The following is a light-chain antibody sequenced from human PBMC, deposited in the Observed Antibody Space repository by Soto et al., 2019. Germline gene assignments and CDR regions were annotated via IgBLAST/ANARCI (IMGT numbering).Light chain of an antibody. CDR3: SSYTIRGNYV. Sequence: QSALPQPASVSGSPGQSITISCTGTSSDFGTYNSVSWYQQHPGKAPKVMVYDVTNRPSGVSSRFSGSKSGNTASLTISGLQAEDEDDYYCSSYTIRGNYVFGTGTKVTVL. J-gene: IGLJ1*01. CDR1: SSDFGTYNS. CDR2: DVT. V-gene: IGLV2-14*01.